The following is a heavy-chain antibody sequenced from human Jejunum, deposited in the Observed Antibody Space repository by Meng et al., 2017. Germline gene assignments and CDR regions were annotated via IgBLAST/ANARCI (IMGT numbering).Heavy chain of an antibody. CDR1: GYIFTTYA. CDR3: ARPRATYGDYDPFDI. Sequence: ASVKVSCKASGYIFTTYAMHWVRQAPGQSLEWMGWINAANGNTKYSQKFEGRVTMTRDTSASIGYMELSSLRSDETAIYYCARPRATYGDYDPFDIWGQGTMVTVSS. CDR2: INAANGNT. J-gene: IGHJ3*02. V-gene: IGHV1-3*01. D-gene: IGHD4-17*01.